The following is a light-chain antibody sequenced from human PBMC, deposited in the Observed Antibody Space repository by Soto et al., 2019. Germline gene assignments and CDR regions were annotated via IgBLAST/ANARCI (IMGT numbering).Light chain of an antibody. J-gene: IGLJ3*02. Sequence: QPVLTQPPSASGTPGQRVTISCSGSSSNIGSHVVYWYQQLPGTAPKLLIYNNNQRPSGVPDRFSGSKSGTSASLAISGPQSEDEADYYCAVWDDTLNGWVFGGGTKLTVL. CDR2: NNN. V-gene: IGLV1-44*01. CDR3: AVWDDTLNGWV. CDR1: SSNIGSHV.